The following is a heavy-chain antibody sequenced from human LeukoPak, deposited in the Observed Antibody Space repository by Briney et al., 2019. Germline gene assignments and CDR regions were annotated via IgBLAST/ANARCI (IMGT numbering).Heavy chain of an antibody. CDR2: INPNSGGT. J-gene: IGHJ5*02. CDR1: GYTFTGYY. D-gene: IGHD1-14*01. Sequence: ASVKVSCKASGYTFTGYYMHWVRQAPGQGLEWMGWINPNSGGTNYAQKFQGRVTMTRDTSISTAYMELSRLRSDDTAVYYCARDLTSVNWFDPWGQGTLVTVSS. V-gene: IGHV1-2*02. CDR3: ARDLTSVNWFDP.